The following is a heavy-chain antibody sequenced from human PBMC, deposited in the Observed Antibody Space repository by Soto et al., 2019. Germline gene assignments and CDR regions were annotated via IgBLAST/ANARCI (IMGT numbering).Heavy chain of an antibody. D-gene: IGHD3-10*01. CDR1: GFSFSAYR. CDR3: ARGQLVWYGDLTPYHRDMDV. J-gene: IGHJ6*02. CDR2: ISHDGGT. Sequence: GSLRLSCAASGFSFSAYRMNWVRQAPGKGLEWVGEISHDGGTNYSPSLASRVSISVETSKNQFSLHLRSVTAADTGLYYCARGQLVWYGDLTPYHRDMDVWGQGTTVTVSS. V-gene: IGHV4-34*01.